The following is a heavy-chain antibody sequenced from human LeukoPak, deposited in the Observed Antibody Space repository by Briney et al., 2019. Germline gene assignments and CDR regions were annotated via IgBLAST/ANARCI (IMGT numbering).Heavy chain of an antibody. J-gene: IGHJ4*02. V-gene: IGHV1-2*02. Sequence: ASVKVSCKASGYTFTGYYMHWVRQAPGQGLEWMGWINPNSGGTNYAQKFQGRVTTTRDTSISTAYMELSRLRSDDTAVYYCARATAVAGGAQREYYFDYWGQGTLVTVSS. D-gene: IGHD6-19*01. CDR2: INPNSGGT. CDR1: GYTFTGYY. CDR3: ARATAVAGGAQREYYFDY.